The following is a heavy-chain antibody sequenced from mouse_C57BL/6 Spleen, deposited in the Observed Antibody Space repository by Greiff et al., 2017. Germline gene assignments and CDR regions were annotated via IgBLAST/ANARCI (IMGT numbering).Heavy chain of an antibody. D-gene: IGHD1-1*02. J-gene: IGHJ3*01. CDR1: GFTFSDYG. V-gene: IGHV5-17*01. Sequence: DVKLVESGGGLVKPGGSLKLSCAASGFTFSDYGMHWVRQAPEKGLEWVAYISSGSSTIYYADTVKGRFTISRDNAKNTLFLQMTSLRSEDTAMYYCATYGPAWFAYWGQGTLVTVSA. CDR2: ISSGSSTI. CDR3: ATYGPAWFAY.